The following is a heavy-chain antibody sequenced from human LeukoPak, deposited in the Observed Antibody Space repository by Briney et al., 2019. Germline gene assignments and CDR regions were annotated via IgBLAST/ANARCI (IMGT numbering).Heavy chain of an antibody. CDR3: ARDPGSGWYHGY. CDR2: IYSGGST. J-gene: IGHJ6*02. CDR1: GFTFSSYA. Sequence: GGSLRLSCAASGFTFSSYAMSWVRQAPGKGLEWVSVIYSGGSTYYADSVKGRFTISRDNSKNTLYLQMNSLRAEDTAVYYCARDPGSGWYHGYWGQGTTVIVSS. D-gene: IGHD6-19*01. V-gene: IGHV3-53*01.